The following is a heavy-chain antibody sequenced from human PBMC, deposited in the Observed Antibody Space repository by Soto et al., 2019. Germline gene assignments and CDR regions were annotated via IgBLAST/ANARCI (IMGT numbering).Heavy chain of an antibody. Sequence: QVPLVESGGGVVQPGRSLRLSCAASGFTFSSYAMHWVRQAPGKGLEWVAVISYDGSNKYYADSVKGRFTISRDNSKNTLYLQMNSLRAEDTAVYYCARDGDYGGTYYFDYWGQGTLVTVSS. CDR1: GFTFSSYA. J-gene: IGHJ4*02. CDR3: ARDGDYGGTYYFDY. D-gene: IGHD4-17*01. V-gene: IGHV3-30-3*01. CDR2: ISYDGSNK.